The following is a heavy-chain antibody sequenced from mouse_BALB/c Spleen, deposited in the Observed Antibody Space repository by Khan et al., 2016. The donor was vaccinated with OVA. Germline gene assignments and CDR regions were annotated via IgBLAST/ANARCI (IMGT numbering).Heavy chain of an antibody. V-gene: IGHV5-17*02. CDR1: GFTFSSFG. CDR3: ARSDAMDY. Sequence: EVQGVESGGGLVQPGGSRKLSCAAPGFTFSSFGMHWVRQAPEKGLEWVAYISSGSSTIYYADTVKGRFTISRDNPKNTLFLQMTSLRSEDTAMYDCARSDAMDYWGQGTSVTVSS. CDR2: ISSGSSTI. J-gene: IGHJ4*01.